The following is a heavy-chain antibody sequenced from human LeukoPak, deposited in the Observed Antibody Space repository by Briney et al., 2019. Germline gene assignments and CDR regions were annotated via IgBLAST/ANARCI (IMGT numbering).Heavy chain of an antibody. J-gene: IGHJ4*02. CDR3: AKEYSSWYFDY. CDR1: GFTFSSYG. D-gene: IGHD6-13*01. CDR2: TSYDGSNK. Sequence: PGRSLRLSCAASGFTFSSYGMHWVRQAPGKGLEWVAVTSYDGSNKYYADSVKGRFTISRDNSKNTLYLQMNSLRAEDTAVYYCAKEYSSWYFDYWGQGTLVTVSS. V-gene: IGHV3-30*18.